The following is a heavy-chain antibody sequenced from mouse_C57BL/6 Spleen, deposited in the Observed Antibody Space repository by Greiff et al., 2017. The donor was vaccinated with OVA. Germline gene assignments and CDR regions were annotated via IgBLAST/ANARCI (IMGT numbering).Heavy chain of an antibody. D-gene: IGHD3-2*02. CDR2: IDPEDGET. Sequence: EVKLMESGAELVKPGASVKLSCTASGFNIKDYYMHWVKQRTEQGLEWIGRIDPEDGETKYAPKFQGKATITADTSSNTAYLQLSSLTSEDTAVYYCARTAQATSYFDDWGQGTTLTVSS. CDR3: ARTAQATSYFDD. V-gene: IGHV14-2*01. CDR1: GFNIKDYY. J-gene: IGHJ2*01.